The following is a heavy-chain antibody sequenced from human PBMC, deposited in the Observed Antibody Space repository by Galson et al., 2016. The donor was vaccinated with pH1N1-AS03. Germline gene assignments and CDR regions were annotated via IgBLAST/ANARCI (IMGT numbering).Heavy chain of an antibody. Sequence: SLRLSCAASGFTFTNFAMTWVRQAPGKGLEWVANINHDGGEKCYVDSVKGRFTISRDNAKNSLFLQMDSLRAEDTAVYFCARMQWLLPQYYFNCWGQGTLVTVSS. J-gene: IGHJ4*02. V-gene: IGHV3-7*03. CDR3: ARMQWLLPQYYFNC. CDR2: INHDGGEK. CDR1: GFTFTNFA. D-gene: IGHD6-19*01.